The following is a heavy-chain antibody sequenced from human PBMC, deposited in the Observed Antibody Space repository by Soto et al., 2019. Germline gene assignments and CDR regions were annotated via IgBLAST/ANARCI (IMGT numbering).Heavy chain of an antibody. V-gene: IGHV3-53*01. CDR3: ARANRRGCCPIDY. CDR2: IYSGGST. J-gene: IGHJ4*02. Sequence: GKGLEWVSVIYSGGSTYYADSVKGRFTISRDNSKNTLYLQMNSLRAEDTAVYYCARANRRGCCPIDYWGQGTLVTVS. D-gene: IGHD1-26*01.